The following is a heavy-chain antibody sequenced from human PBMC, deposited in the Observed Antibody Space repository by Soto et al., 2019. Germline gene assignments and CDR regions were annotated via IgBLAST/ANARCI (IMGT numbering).Heavy chain of an antibody. Sequence: ASVKVSCKTSGGTFSSYAISWVRQAPGQGLEWMGGINPSGGSTSYAQKFQGRVTMTRDTSTSTVYMELSSLRSEDTAVYYCARRGYSSSWYYYYYYGMDVWGQGTTVTVSS. J-gene: IGHJ6*02. D-gene: IGHD6-13*01. CDR1: GGTFSSYA. V-gene: IGHV1-46*01. CDR2: INPSGGST. CDR3: ARRGYSSSWYYYYYYGMDV.